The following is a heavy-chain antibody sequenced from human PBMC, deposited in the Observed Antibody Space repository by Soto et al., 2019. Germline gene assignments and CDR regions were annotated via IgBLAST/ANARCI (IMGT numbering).Heavy chain of an antibody. CDR1: GGAISGYY. D-gene: IGHD4-17*01. Sequence: ETLSLTCTVSGGAISGYYWTWVRQPAGKGLEWIGRIYSSGGTKYNPSLKSRVDMSLDMSKNQFSLRLSSVTTADTALYYCARTTAVPNTLRSRYFFDYWGQGTLVTVSS. CDR3: ARTTAVPNTLRSRYFFDY. J-gene: IGHJ4*02. CDR2: IYSSGGT. V-gene: IGHV4-4*07.